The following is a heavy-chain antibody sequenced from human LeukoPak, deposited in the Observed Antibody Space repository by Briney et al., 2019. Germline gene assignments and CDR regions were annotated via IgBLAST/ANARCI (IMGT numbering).Heavy chain of an antibody. J-gene: IGHJ4*02. V-gene: IGHV3-9*03. D-gene: IGHD3-22*01. CDR2: ISWNSGSI. CDR3: AKGGYYYDSSGYSDYFDY. CDR1: GFTFDDYA. Sequence: GRSLRLSCAASGFTFDDYAMHWVRQAPGKGLEWVSGISWNSGSIGYADSVKGRFTTSRDNAKNSLYLQMNSLRAEDMALYYCAKGGYYYDSSGYSDYFDYWGQGTLVTVSS.